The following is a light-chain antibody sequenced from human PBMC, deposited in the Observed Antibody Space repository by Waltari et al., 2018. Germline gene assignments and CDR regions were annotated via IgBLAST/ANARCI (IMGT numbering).Light chain of an antibody. J-gene: IGLJ2*01. V-gene: IGLV1-44*01. CDR2: TNN. CDR1: SSNIGSNT. CDR3: AAWDDSLKTVI. Sequence: QSVLTQPPSASGTPGQRVTISCSGSSSNIGSNTVNWYQQLPGTAPKLLIYTNNQRPSRVPDRFSGSKSGTSASLAISGLQSEDEADYYCAAWDDSLKTVIFGGGTKLTVL.